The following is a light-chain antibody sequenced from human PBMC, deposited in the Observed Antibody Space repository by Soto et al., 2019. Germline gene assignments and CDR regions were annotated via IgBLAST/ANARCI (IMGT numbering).Light chain of an antibody. Sequence: EIAMTQSPATLSVSPGERATLSCRARQSVSSNLAWYQQKPGQAPRLLIYGASTRATGIPARFSGSGSGTEFTLTISSLQSEDFAVYYCQQYNNWPPLTFGGGTKVKIK. J-gene: IGKJ4*01. CDR2: GAS. V-gene: IGKV3-15*01. CDR1: QSVSSN. CDR3: QQYNNWPPLT.